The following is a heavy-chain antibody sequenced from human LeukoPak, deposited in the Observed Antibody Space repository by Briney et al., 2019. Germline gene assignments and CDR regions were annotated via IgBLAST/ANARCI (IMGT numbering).Heavy chain of an antibody. V-gene: IGHV3-23*01. CDR3: AKSMVRGVIHYYFDY. Sequence: GGTLRLSCAASGFTFSSYGMSWVRQAPGKGLEWVSAISGSGGSTYYADSVKGRFTISRDNSKNTLYLQMNSLRAEDTAVYYCAKSMVRGVIHYYFDYWGQGTLVTVSS. J-gene: IGHJ4*02. D-gene: IGHD3-10*01. CDR1: GFTFSSYG. CDR2: ISGSGGST.